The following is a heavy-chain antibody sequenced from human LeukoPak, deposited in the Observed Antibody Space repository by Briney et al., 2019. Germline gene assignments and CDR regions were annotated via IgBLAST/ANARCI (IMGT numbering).Heavy chain of an antibody. CDR1: GYSFTSYW. V-gene: IGHV1-18*04. D-gene: IGHD5-18*01. J-gene: IGHJ4*02. Sequence: GESLKISCKGSGYSFTSYWIGRVRQAPGQGLEWMGWISAYNGNTNYAQKLQGRVTMTTDTSTSTAYMELRSLRSDDTAVYYCARSLYSYGSDYWGQGTLVTVSS. CDR2: ISAYNGNT. CDR3: ARSLYSYGSDY.